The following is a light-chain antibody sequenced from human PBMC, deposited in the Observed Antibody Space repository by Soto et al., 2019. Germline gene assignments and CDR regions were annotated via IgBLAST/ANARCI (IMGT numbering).Light chain of an antibody. V-gene: IGLV2-14*01. J-gene: IGLJ1*01. CDR2: EVS. CDR1: SSDVGAYNY. CDR3: SSYTITSTYV. Sequence: QSALTQPASVSGSPGQSTTISCSGTSSDVGAYNYVSWYQHHPGKAPKLMVYEVSDRPSGVTNRFSGSKSGNTASLTISGLQAEDEADYYCSSYTITSTYVFGTGTKLTVL.